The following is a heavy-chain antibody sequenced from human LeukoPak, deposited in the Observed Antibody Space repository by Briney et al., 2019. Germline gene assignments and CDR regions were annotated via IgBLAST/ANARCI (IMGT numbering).Heavy chain of an antibody. CDR2: IWYDGSNK. Sequence: GRSLRLSCAASGFTFSSYGMHWIRQAPGKGLEWVAVIWYDGSNKYYADSVKGRFTISRDNSKNTLYLQMNSLRAEDTAVYYCARGLSAADYYYYGMDVWGQGTTVTVSS. V-gene: IGHV3-33*01. D-gene: IGHD2-15*01. CDR3: ARGLSAADYYYYGMDV. J-gene: IGHJ6*02. CDR1: GFTFSSYG.